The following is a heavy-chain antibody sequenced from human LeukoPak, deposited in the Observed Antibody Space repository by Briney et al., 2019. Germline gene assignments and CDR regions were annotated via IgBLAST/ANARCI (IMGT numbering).Heavy chain of an antibody. CDR2: INSSGNYI. Sequence: GGSLRLSCAASGFTFSSYTMNWVRQAPGKGLEWVSSINSSGNYIYYADSLKGRFTISRDNAKNSLFLQINSLRDEDTAIYYCARRTNYDFDCWGQGTLVAVSS. D-gene: IGHD2-8*01. CDR3: ARRTNYDFDC. V-gene: IGHV3-21*01. J-gene: IGHJ4*02. CDR1: GFTFSSYT.